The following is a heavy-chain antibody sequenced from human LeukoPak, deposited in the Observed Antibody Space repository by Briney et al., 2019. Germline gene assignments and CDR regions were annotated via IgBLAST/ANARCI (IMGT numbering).Heavy chain of an antibody. CDR3: ARARYDFWSGYYFRAYYFDY. D-gene: IGHD3-3*01. CDR1: GGSISSGDYY. V-gene: IGHV4-30-4*08. J-gene: IGHJ4*02. Sequence: SETLSLTCTVSGGSISSGDYYWSWIRQPPGKGLEWIGYIYYSGSTYYNPSLKSRVTISVDTSKTQFSLKLSSVTAADTAVYYCARARYDFWSGYYFRAYYFDYWGQGTLVTVSS. CDR2: IYYSGST.